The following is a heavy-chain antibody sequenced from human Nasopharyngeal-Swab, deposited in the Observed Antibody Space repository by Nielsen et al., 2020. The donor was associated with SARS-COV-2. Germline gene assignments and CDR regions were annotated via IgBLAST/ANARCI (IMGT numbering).Heavy chain of an antibody. D-gene: IGHD5-18*01. CDR1: GFTFSSYD. Sequence: GGSLRLSCAASGFTFSSYDMHWVRQATGKGLEWVSAIGTAGGTYYPGSVKGRFTISRENAKNSLYLQMNSLRAGDTAVYYCARDQGYSYGFGSAFDIWGQGTMVTVSS. CDR3: ARDQGYSYGFGSAFDI. CDR2: IGTAGGT. J-gene: IGHJ3*02. V-gene: IGHV3-13*01.